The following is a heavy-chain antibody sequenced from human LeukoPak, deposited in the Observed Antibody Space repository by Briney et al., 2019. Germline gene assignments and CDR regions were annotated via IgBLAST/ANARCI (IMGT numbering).Heavy chain of an antibody. Sequence: ASVKVSCKASGYTFTSYYMHWVRQAPGQGLEWMGIINPSGGSTSYAQKFQGRVTMTRDMSTSTAYMELRSLRPDDTAMYYCARRGVYYYDSSGRANYYFDFWGQGTLVTVSS. V-gene: IGHV1-46*01. CDR3: ARRGVYYYDSSGRANYYFDF. D-gene: IGHD3-22*01. J-gene: IGHJ4*02. CDR1: GYTFTSYY. CDR2: INPSGGST.